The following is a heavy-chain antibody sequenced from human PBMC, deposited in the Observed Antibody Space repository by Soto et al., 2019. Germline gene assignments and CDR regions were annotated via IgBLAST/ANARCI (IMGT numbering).Heavy chain of an antibody. D-gene: IGHD3-3*01. J-gene: IGHJ5*02. CDR3: AGIRFLEWLGSNWFDP. V-gene: IGHV3-23*01. CDR2: ISGSGGST. CDR1: GCTFSSYA. Sequence: GGSLRLSCAASGCTFSSYAMSWVRQAPGKGLEWVSAISGSGGSTYYADSVKGRFTISRDNSKNTLYLQMNSLRAEDTAVYYCAGIRFLEWLGSNWFDPWGQGTLVTVSS.